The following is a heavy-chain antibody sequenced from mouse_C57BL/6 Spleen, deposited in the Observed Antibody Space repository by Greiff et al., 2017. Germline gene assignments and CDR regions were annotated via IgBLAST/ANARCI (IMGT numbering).Heavy chain of an antibody. D-gene: IGHD2-4*01. CDR3: ARERDDYNWYFDV. Sequence: DVLLVESGPGLVKPSPSLSLTCSVTGYSITSGYYWNWIRQFPGNKLEWMGYISYDGSNNYNPSLKNRISITRDTANNQFFLNLNSVTTEDTATYYCARERDDYNWYFDVWGTGTTVTVSS. V-gene: IGHV3-6*01. CDR1: GYSITSGYY. J-gene: IGHJ1*03. CDR2: ISYDGSN.